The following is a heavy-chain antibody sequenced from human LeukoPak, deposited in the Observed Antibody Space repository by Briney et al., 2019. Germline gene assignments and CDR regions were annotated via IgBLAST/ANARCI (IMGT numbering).Heavy chain of an antibody. CDR3: ARVGEKAFHLWPEIDY. V-gene: IGHV3-48*03. D-gene: IGHD5-24*01. CDR2: ISSSGSTI. CDR1: GFTFSSYE. Sequence: PGESLRLSCAASGFTFSSYEMNWVRQAPGKGLEWVSYISSSGSTIYYADSVKGRFTISRDNAKNSLYLQMNSLRAEDTAVYYCARVGEKAFHLWPEIDYWGQGTLVTVSS. J-gene: IGHJ4*02.